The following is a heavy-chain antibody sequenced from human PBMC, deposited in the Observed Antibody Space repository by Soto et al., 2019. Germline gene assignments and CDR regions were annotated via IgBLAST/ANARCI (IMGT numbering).Heavy chain of an antibody. D-gene: IGHD3-22*01. V-gene: IGHV3-23*01. CDR3: AKGNSGYYYDY. CDR1: GFTFSSYA. Sequence: PGGSLRLSCAASGFTFSSYAMSWVRQAPGRGLEWVSGVTWNSDSTYYADSVKGWFTISRDNSKNTLYMQMNSLRAEDTAVYYCAKGNSGYYYDYWGQGALVTVSS. J-gene: IGHJ4*02. CDR2: VTWNSDST.